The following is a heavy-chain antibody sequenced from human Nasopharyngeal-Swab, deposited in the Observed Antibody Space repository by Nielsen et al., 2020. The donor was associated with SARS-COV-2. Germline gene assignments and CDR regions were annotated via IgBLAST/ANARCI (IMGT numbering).Heavy chain of an antibody. CDR1: GSSISSGGYY. V-gene: IGHV4-31*03. Sequence: SETLSLTCTVSGSSISSGGYYWSWIRQHPGKGLEWIGYIYYSGSTYYNPSLKSRVTISVDTSKNQFSLKLSSVTAADTAVYYCARGATIFGVVAYGMDVWGQGTTVTVSS. CDR2: IYYSGST. D-gene: IGHD3-3*01. CDR3: ARGATIFGVVAYGMDV. J-gene: IGHJ6*02.